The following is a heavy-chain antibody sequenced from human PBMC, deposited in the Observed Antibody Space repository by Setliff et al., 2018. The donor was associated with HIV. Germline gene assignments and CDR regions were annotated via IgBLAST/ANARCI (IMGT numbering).Heavy chain of an antibody. J-gene: IGHJ4*02. CDR2: INCYSGDS. CDR3: TRGRGIIGALVY. Sequence: GASVKVSCKASGYSFFSYSITWVRQAPGQGLEWVGWINCYSGDSKFPEKLQGRITMTADTSTSTAYMELYNLRSEDTAMYYCTRGRGIIGALVYWGQGALVTVSS. V-gene: IGHV1-18*01. CDR1: GYSFFSYS. D-gene: IGHD2-21*01.